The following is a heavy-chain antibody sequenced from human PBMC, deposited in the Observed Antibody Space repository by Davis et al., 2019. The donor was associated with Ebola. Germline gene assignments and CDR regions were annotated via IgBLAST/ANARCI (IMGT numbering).Heavy chain of an antibody. Sequence: GGSLRLSCAASGFTVSSNHMSWVRQAPGKGLEWVSVIYDHSTAYADSVRGRFIISRDKSNITLYLEMNSLRVDDTAVYYCATTQWLREFDNWGQGTLVTVSS. V-gene: IGHV3-53*05. J-gene: IGHJ4*02. CDR2: IYDHST. CDR3: ATTQWLREFDN. CDR1: GFTVSSNH. D-gene: IGHD6-19*01.